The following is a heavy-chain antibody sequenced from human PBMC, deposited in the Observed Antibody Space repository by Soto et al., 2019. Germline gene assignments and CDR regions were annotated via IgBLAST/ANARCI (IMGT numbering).Heavy chain of an antibody. CDR2: IYYSGST. CDR1: GGSVSSGSYY. D-gene: IGHD5-18*01. J-gene: IGHJ5*02. CDR3: ARTALMNSFDP. V-gene: IGHV4-61*01. Sequence: SETLSLTCTVSGGSVSSGSYYWSWTRQPPGKGLEWIGYIYYSGSTNYNPSLKSRVTISVDTSKNQFSLKLSSVTAADTAVYYCARTALMNSFDPWGQGTLVTV.